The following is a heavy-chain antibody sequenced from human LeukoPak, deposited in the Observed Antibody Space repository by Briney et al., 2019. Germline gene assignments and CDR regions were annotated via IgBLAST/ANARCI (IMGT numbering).Heavy chain of an antibody. D-gene: IGHD5-18*01. CDR3: ARIIGYSNQFDY. V-gene: IGHV3-74*03. CDR2: INTDGSRT. Sequence: PGGSLRLSCVASGFTFKNNWMHWVRQAPGRGLMWVSRINTDGSRTTYADSVRGRFTISRDNAKSTLYLQMSSLKAEDTAVYYCARIIGYSNQFDYWGQGTLVTVPS. J-gene: IGHJ4*02. CDR1: GFTFKNNW.